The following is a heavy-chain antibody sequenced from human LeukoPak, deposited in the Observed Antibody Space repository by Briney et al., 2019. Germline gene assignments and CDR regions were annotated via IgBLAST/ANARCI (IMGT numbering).Heavy chain of an antibody. CDR1: GGSISSSSYY. CDR3: ASSYYDILTGCYPYFDY. CDR2: IYYSGST. J-gene: IGHJ4*02. V-gene: IGHV4-39*01. D-gene: IGHD3-9*01. Sequence: SETLSLTCTVSGGSISSSSYYWGWIRQPPGKGLEWIGSIYYSGSTYYNPSLKSRVTISVDTSKNQFSLKLSSVTAADTAVYYCASSYYDILTGCYPYFDYWGQGTLVTVSS.